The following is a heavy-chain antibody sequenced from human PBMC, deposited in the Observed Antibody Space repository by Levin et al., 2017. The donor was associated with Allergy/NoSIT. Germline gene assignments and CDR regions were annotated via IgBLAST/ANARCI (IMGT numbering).Heavy chain of an antibody. D-gene: IGHD1-26*01. CDR2: IYYSGST. V-gene: IGHV4-39*07. CDR3: ARVVPVGATLPVLFDY. Sequence: SETLSLTCTVSGGSISSSSYYWGWIRQPPGKGLEWIGSIYYSGSTYYNPSLKSRVTISVDTSKNQFSLKLSSVTAADTAVYYCARVVPVGATLPVLFDYWGQGTLVTVSS. CDR1: GGSISSSSYY. J-gene: IGHJ4*02.